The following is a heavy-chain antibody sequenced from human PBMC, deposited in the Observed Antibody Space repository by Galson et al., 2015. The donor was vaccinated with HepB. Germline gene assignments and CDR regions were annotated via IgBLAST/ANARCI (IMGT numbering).Heavy chain of an antibody. V-gene: IGHV1-2*02. J-gene: IGHJ3*02. CDR2: INPNSGGT. CDR1: GYTFTGYY. D-gene: IGHD3-10*01. Sequence: SVKVSCKASGYTFTGYYMHWVRQAPGQGLEWMGWINPNSGGTNYAQKFQGRVTMTRDTSISTAYMELSRLRSDDTAVYYCARVRSWGSGSQPDAFDIWGQGTMVTVSS. CDR3: ARVRSWGSGSQPDAFDI.